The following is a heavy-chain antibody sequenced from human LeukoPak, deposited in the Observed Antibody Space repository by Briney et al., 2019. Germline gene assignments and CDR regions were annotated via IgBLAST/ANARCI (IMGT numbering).Heavy chain of an antibody. CDR1: GFTVSSNY. CDR3: ARVGGIAARQELDY. J-gene: IGHJ4*02. CDR2: IYSGGST. Sequence: GGSLGLSCAASGFTVSSNYMSWVRQAPGKGLEWGAVIYSGGSTYYADSVKGRFTISRDNSKNTLYLQMNSLRAEDTAVYYCARVGGIAARQELDYWGQGTLVTVSS. D-gene: IGHD6-13*01. V-gene: IGHV3-66*02.